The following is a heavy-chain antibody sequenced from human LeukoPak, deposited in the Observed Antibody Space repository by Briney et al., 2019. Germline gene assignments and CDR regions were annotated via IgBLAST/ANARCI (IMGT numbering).Heavy chain of an antibody. V-gene: IGHV1-69*13. CDR1: GGTFSSYA. Sequence: SVKVSCKASGGTFSSYAISWVRQAPGQGLEWMGGIIPIFGTANYSQKFQGRVTITADESTSTAYMELSSLRSEDTAVYYCARTTYYYDSSGYYRYAFDIWGQGTMVTVSS. CDR2: IIPIFGTA. CDR3: ARTTYYYDSSGYYRYAFDI. J-gene: IGHJ3*02. D-gene: IGHD3-22*01.